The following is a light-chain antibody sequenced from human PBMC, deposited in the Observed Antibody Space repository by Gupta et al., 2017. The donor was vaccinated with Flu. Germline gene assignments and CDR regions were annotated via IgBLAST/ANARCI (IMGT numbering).Light chain of an antibody. J-gene: IGLJ1*01. CDR3: SSYTSISTFYV. CDR2: DVS. V-gene: IGLV2-14*01. Sequence: QSALTLPASAHGSPGQAHTISCTGTSSDVGRSDSVSWYQQHPGKAPKLLIYDVSNRPSGVSSRFSGSKSGNTASLTISGLQAEDETDYYCSSYTSISTFYVFGTGTKVTVL. CDR1: SSDVGRSDS.